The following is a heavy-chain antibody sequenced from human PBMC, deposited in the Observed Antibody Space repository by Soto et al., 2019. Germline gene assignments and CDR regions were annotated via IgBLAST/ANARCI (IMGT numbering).Heavy chain of an antibody. CDR3: ARSGKVVPAAATRTLYYFDY. CDR2: IYHSGST. V-gene: IGHV4-4*02. Sequence: QVQLQESGPGLVKPSGTLSLTCAVSGGSISSSNWWSWVRQPPGKGLEWIGEIYHSGSTNYNPSLKSRVTISVDKSKNQFSLKLSSVTAADTAVYYCARSGKVVPAAATRTLYYFDYWGQGTLVTVSS. J-gene: IGHJ4*02. CDR1: GGSISSSNW. D-gene: IGHD2-2*01.